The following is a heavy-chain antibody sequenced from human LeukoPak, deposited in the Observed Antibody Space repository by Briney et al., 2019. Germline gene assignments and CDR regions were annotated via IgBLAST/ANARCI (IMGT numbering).Heavy chain of an antibody. CDR1: GFTFSSYA. Sequence: GRSLRLSCAASGFTFSSYAMHWVRQAPGKGLEWVAVISYDGSNKYYADSVKGRFTISRDNSKNTLYLQMNSLRAEDTAVYYCAKDTIKSIAAAGTGDYWGQGTLVTVSS. CDR3: AKDTIKSIAAAGTGDY. CDR2: ISYDGSNK. V-gene: IGHV3-30-3*01. D-gene: IGHD6-13*01. J-gene: IGHJ4*02.